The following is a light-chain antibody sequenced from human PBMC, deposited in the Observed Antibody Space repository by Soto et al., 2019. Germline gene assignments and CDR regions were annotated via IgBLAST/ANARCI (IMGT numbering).Light chain of an antibody. V-gene: IGKV3-11*01. CDR3: QQRYSSPPT. CDR2: GPS. CDR1: QSVSTY. Sequence: EIVLTQSPATLSLSPGERATLSCRASQSVSTYLAWYQQKPGQAPRLLIYGPSNRATGIPARFSGSGSGTDFTLTISSLEAEDFAVYYCQQRYSSPPTFGPGTKVDIK. J-gene: IGKJ1*01.